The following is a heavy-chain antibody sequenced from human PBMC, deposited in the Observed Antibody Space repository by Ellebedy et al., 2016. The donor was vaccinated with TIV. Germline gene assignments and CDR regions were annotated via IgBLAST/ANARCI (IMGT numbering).Heavy chain of an antibody. CDR3: GRNSHFDWSFYIDY. CDR1: GFTFSNYA. D-gene: IGHD3-9*01. V-gene: IGHV3-30*12. CDR2: ISYDGTDK. J-gene: IGHJ4*02. Sequence: GGSLRLFCAASGFTFSNYAMHWVRQAPGKGLEWVALISYDGTDKHHADSVKGRFTVSRDNSKNTLYLQMNTLRGDDTAVYYCGRNSHFDWSFYIDYWGQGTLVTVSS.